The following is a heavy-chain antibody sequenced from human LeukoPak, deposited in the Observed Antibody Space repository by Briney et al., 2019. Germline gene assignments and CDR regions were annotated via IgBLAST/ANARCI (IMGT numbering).Heavy chain of an antibody. CDR2: IIAIFGTA. Sequence: EASVKVSCKASGGTFSSYAISWVRQAPGQGPEWMGGIIAIFGTANYAQKFQGRVTITADESTSTAYMELSSLRSEDTAVYYCARDYSNPYSWFDPWGQGTLVTVSS. V-gene: IGHV1-69*13. CDR3: ARDYSNPYSWFDP. D-gene: IGHD4-11*01. J-gene: IGHJ5*02. CDR1: GGTFSSYA.